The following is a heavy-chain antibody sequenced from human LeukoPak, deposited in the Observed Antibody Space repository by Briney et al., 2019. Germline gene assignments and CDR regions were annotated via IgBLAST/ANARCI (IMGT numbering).Heavy chain of an antibody. CDR2: IYYSGST. V-gene: IGHV4-4*02. CDR1: GGSISSSNW. CDR3: ARDFGDYGDYVGWFDP. D-gene: IGHD4-17*01. Sequence: PSETLSLTCAVSGGSISSSNWWSWVRQPPGKGLEWIGSIYYSGSTYYNPSLKSRVTISVDTSKNQFSLKLSSVTAADTAVYYCARDFGDYGDYVGWFDPWAQGTLVTVSS. J-gene: IGHJ5*02.